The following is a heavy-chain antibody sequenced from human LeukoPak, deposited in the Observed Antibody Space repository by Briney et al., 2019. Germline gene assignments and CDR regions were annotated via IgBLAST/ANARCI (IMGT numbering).Heavy chain of an antibody. CDR1: GFTFSSYG. CDR2: IRYDGSNK. V-gene: IGHV3-30*02. Sequence: GGSLRLSCAASGFTFSSYGMHWVRQAPGKGLEWVAFIRYDGSNKYYADSVKGRSTISRDNSKNTLYLQMNSLRAEDTAVYYCALEVSGYDEIPPGAFDIWGQGTTVTVSS. D-gene: IGHD5-12*01. J-gene: IGHJ3*02. CDR3: ALEVSGYDEIPPGAFDI.